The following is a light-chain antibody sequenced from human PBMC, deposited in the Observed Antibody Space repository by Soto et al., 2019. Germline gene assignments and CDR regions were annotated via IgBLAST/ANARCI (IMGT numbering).Light chain of an antibody. CDR1: QIISDW. V-gene: IGKV1-5*03. Sequence: DIQMTQSPSTLSAFVGDRVTITCRASQIISDWLAWYQQKSGQAPKLLIYKASILHSGVPSRFTGSGSGTEFTLTISSLQPHDFATYYCQEYNTYSLTFGGGSKVEIK. CDR2: KAS. J-gene: IGKJ4*01. CDR3: QEYNTYSLT.